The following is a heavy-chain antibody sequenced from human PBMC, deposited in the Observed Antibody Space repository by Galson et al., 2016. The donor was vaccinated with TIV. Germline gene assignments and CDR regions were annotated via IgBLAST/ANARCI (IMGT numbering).Heavy chain of an antibody. CDR2: IYYTGKT. CDR1: GDSITSHY. V-gene: IGHV4-59*11. J-gene: IGHJ3*02. Sequence: LSLTCTVSGDSITSHYWSRIRQSAGKGLECLGYIYYTGKTYYNPSLKSRVSISVDTSKNQFSLNLRSVTAADTAVYYCARDRTGIRELNAFDIWGQGTMVTVSS. CDR3: ARDRTGIRELNAFDI. D-gene: IGHD1-14*01.